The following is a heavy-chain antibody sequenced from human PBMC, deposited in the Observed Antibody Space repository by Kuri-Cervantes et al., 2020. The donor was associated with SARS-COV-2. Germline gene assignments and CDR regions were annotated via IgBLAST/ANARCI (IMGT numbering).Heavy chain of an antibody. CDR1: GGTFNSYA. CDR2: IIPILGIA. J-gene: IGHJ4*02. CDR3: ARVGDCSSTSCRYYFDY. D-gene: IGHD2-2*01. V-gene: IGHV1-69*10. Sequence: SVKVSCKASGGTFNSYAISWVRQAPGQGLEWMGGIIPILGIANYAQKFQGRVTITADESTSTAYMELSSLRSEDTAVYYCARVGDCSSTSCRYYFDYWGQGTLVTVSS.